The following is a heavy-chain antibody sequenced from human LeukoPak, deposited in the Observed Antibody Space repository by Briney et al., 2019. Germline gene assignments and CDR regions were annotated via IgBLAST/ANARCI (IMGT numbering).Heavy chain of an antibody. CDR1: GFTFRNYV. CDR2: ISGRDHTT. J-gene: IGHJ4*02. Sequence: PGGSLRLSCAAFGFTFRNYVMSWVRQTPGKGLGWVSTISGRDHTTYYADSVKGRFTISRDNSKNTLYLQMNSLRAEDTAVYYCAKGGGFGDYGSYYFDYWGQGTLVTVSS. D-gene: IGHD4-17*01. CDR3: AKGGGFGDYGSYYFDY. V-gene: IGHV3-23*01.